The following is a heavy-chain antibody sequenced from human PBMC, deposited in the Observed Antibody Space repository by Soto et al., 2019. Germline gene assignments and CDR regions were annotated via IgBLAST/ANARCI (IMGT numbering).Heavy chain of an antibody. Sequence: SETLSLTCTVSGGSISSYYWSWIRQPPGKGLEWIGYIYYSGSTNYNPSLRSRVTISADTSNNQFSLKLTSVTPAHTAAHYCVRDGTYCSSTSCYAGFFDYWGQGTLVT. CDR1: GGSISSYY. D-gene: IGHD2-2*01. J-gene: IGHJ4*02. CDR3: VRDGTYCSSTSCYAGFFDY. V-gene: IGHV4-59*01. CDR2: IYYSGST.